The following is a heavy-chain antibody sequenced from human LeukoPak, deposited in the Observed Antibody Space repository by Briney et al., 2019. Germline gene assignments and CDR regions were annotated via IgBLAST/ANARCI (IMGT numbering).Heavy chain of an antibody. Sequence: SVKVSCKASGGTFSSYAISWVRQAPGQGLEWMGGIIPIFGTATYAQKFQGRVTITTDESTSTAYMELSSLRSEDTAVYYCAREWDTATTRGYYYYMDVWGKGTTVTVSS. J-gene: IGHJ6*03. V-gene: IGHV1-69*05. CDR3: AREWDTATTRGYYYYMDV. CDR2: IIPIFGTA. D-gene: IGHD5-18*01. CDR1: GGTFSSYA.